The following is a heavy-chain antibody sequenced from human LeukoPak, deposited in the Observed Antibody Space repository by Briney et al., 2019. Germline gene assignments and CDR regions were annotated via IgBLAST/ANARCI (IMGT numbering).Heavy chain of an antibody. V-gene: IGHV3-13*01. CDR3: VKGYCSSTSCYPCFDY. CDR1: GFTFISYD. J-gene: IGHJ4*02. CDR2: IGTAGDT. Sequence: GGSLRLSCAASGFTFISYDMHWVRQATGKGLEWVSAIGTAGDTYYPDSVKGRFTISRDNSKNTLYLQMNTLRAEDTAVYYCVKGYCSSTSCYPCFDYWGQGTLVSVSS. D-gene: IGHD2-2*01.